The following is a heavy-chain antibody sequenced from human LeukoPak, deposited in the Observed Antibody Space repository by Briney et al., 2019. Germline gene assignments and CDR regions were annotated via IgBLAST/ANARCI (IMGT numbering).Heavy chain of an antibody. Sequence: GASVKVSCKASGYTFTGYYMHWVRQAPGQGLEWMGRINPNSGGTNYAQKFQGRVTMTRDTSISTAYMELSRLRSDDTAVYYCARGLVGATSYFDYWGQGTLVTVSS. CDR3: ARGLVGATSYFDY. V-gene: IGHV1-2*02. CDR2: INPNSGGT. J-gene: IGHJ4*02. D-gene: IGHD1-26*01. CDR1: GYTFTGYY.